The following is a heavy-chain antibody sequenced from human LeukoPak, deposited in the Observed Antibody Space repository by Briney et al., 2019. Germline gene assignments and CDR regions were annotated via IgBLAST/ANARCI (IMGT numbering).Heavy chain of an antibody. V-gene: IGHV3-74*01. Sequence: GGSLRLSCAASGFTFSSYWMHWVRQAPGKGPAWVSRINSDGNSTSYADSVKGRFTISRDNAKNTLYLQMNSLRAEDTAVYYCARGVYYYDSSNCGYWGQGTLVTVSS. CDR2: INSDGNST. CDR1: GFTFSSYW. D-gene: IGHD3-22*01. J-gene: IGHJ4*02. CDR3: ARGVYYYDSSNCGY.